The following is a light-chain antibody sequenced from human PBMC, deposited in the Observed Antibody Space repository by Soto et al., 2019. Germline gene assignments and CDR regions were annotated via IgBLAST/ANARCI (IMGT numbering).Light chain of an antibody. V-gene: IGLV1-44*01. Sequence: QSVLTQPPSASGTPGQRVIISCSGSSSNIGSNTVNWYQHLPGTAPKLLIYNSNQRPSGVPDRFSGSKSGTSPSLAISGLQSEDEADYYCVAWDGSLNGDVFGTGTKLTVL. CDR3: VAWDGSLNGDV. CDR2: NSN. CDR1: SSNIGSNT. J-gene: IGLJ1*01.